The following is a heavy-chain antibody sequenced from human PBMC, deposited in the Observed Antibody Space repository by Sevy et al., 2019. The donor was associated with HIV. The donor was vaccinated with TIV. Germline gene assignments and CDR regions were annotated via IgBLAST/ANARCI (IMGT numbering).Heavy chain of an antibody. CDR1: GFTFSSYE. V-gene: IGHV3-48*03. Sequence: GESLKISCAASGFTFSSYEMNWVRQAPGKGLEWVSYISSSGSTIYYADSVKGRFTISRDNAKNSLYLQMNSLRAEDTAVYYCARAGCTSGWYRGLDYWGQGTLVTVSS. CDR3: ARAGCTSGWYRGLDY. J-gene: IGHJ4*02. CDR2: ISSSGSTI. D-gene: IGHD6-19*01.